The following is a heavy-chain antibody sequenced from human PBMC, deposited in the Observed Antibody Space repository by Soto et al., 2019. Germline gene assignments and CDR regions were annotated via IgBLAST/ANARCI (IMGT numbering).Heavy chain of an antibody. J-gene: IGHJ3*01. CDR3: AKEPTSTVEGAFDL. CDR2: ISASGGNT. Sequence: VQLLESGGGLVQPGGSLRLSCTGSGFIFSTFAMSWVRQDPGKGLEWLSAISASGGNTYYPDSVKGRFTISRDISENTLYLQMSSLGGEDTAVYHCAKEPTSTVEGAFDLWGRGTMVTVSS. D-gene: IGHD4-17*01. CDR1: GFIFSTFA. V-gene: IGHV3-23*01.